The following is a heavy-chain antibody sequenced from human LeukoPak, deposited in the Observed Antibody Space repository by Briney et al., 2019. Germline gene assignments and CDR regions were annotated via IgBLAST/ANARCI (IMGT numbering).Heavy chain of an antibody. V-gene: IGHV1-69*13. CDR2: IIPIFGTA. D-gene: IGHD3-22*01. Sequence: ASVKVSCKASGGTFSSYAISLVRQAPGQGLEWMGGIIPIFGTANYAQKFQGRVTITADESTSTAYMELSSLRSEDTAVYYCARELSSGYFHYFDYWGQGTLVTVSS. CDR3: ARELSSGYFHYFDY. J-gene: IGHJ4*02. CDR1: GGTFSSYA.